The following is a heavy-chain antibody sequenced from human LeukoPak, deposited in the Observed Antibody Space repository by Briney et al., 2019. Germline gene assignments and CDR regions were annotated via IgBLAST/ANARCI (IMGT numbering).Heavy chain of an antibody. CDR2: FNPNSGGA. J-gene: IGHJ6*03. CDR3: ARGGPAAGDSFSSYFLEV. D-gene: IGHD6-13*01. CDR1: GYTFTGYY. Sequence: ASVTVSFTASGYTFTGYYIHWVRQAPGHGLERMGWFNPNSGGASYAQRFQGRVTMTRDTSISTAYLELSTLTYDDTAVYYCARGGPAAGDSFSSYFLEVWGKGTVVTVSS. V-gene: IGHV1-2*02.